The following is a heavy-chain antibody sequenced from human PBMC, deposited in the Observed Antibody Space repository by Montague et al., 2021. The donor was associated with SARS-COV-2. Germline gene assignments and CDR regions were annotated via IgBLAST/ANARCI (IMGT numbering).Heavy chain of an antibody. CDR2: ISHGGST. D-gene: IGHD1-26*01. CDR3: ASGDENGSGYMDG. CDR1: SGSFSSFY. Sequence: SETLSLTCAVSSGSFSSFYWNWIRQPPGKGLEWIGDISHGGSTNYNSSLKSRVTISVDTSKKQFSLNLRSVTAADTAVYYCASGDENGSGYMDGWGQGTPVTVSS. V-gene: IGHV4-34*01. J-gene: IGHJ6*03.